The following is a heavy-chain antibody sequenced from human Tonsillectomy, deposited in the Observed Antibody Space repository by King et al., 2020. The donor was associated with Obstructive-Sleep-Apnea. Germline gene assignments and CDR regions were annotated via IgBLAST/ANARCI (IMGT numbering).Heavy chain of an antibody. Sequence: QLQESGPGLVKPSQTLSLTCTVSGGSISSGGYYWSWIRQHPGKGLEWIGYIYYSGSTYYNPSLKSRVTISVDTSKNHFSLKLSSVTAADTAVYYCARNLDGYGYFDYWGQGTLVTVSS. CDR3: ARNLDGYGYFDY. J-gene: IGHJ4*02. D-gene: IGHD5-18*01. CDR1: GGSISSGGYY. V-gene: IGHV4-31*03. CDR2: IYYSGST.